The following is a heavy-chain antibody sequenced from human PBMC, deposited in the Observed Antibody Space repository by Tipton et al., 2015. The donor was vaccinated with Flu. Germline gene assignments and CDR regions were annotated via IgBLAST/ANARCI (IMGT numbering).Heavy chain of an antibody. V-gene: IGHV3-48*03. CDR3: AREVVVTRGAFDI. CDR1: GFTFSSYE. CDR2: ISSSGSTI. Sequence: AVSGFTFSSYEMNRVRQAPGKGLEWVSYISSSGSTIYYADSVKGRFTISRDNAKNSLYLQMNSLRAEDTAVYYCAREVVVTRGAFDIWGQGTMVTVSS. D-gene: IGHD3-22*01. J-gene: IGHJ3*02.